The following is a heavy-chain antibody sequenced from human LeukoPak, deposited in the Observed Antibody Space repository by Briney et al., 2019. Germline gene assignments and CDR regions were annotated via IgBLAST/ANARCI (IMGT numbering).Heavy chain of an antibody. CDR3: AKSFYGSGSYYNNY. D-gene: IGHD3-10*01. V-gene: IGHV3-30-3*02. CDR1: GFTFNSYS. CDR2: ISDDETYK. J-gene: IGHJ4*02. Sequence: GGSLRLSCAASGFTFNSYSMHWVRQAPGKGLEWVTAISDDETYKFYADSVKGRFTISRDNSKNTLYLQMNSLRAEDTAVYYCAKSFYGSGSYYNNYWGQGTLVTVSS.